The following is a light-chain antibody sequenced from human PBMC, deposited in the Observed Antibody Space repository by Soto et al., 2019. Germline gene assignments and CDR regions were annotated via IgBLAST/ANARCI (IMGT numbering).Light chain of an antibody. CDR2: SND. Sequence: QSVLTQPPSASGTPGQRVTISCSGSSSNIGSNVVNWYQQLPGTAHKLLICSNDQRPSGVPDRFSGSKSGSSASLAISGLQSEDEADYYCAAWDDSLKGRVFGTGTKITVL. V-gene: IGLV1-44*01. CDR1: SSNIGSNV. CDR3: AAWDDSLKGRV. J-gene: IGLJ1*01.